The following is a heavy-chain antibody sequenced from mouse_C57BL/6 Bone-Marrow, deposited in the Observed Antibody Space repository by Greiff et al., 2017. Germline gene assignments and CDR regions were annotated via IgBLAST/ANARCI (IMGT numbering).Heavy chain of an antibody. V-gene: IGHV1-69*01. Sequence: VQLQQPGAELVMPGASVKLSCTASGYTFTSYWMHWVKQRPGQGLEWIGEIDPSDSYTNYNQKFKGKSTLTVDKSSSTAYMQLGSLTSEDSAVYYCARSGDYDWFAYWGQGTLVTVSA. J-gene: IGHJ3*01. D-gene: IGHD2-4*01. CDR3: ARSGDYDWFAY. CDR1: GYTFTSYW. CDR2: IDPSDSYT.